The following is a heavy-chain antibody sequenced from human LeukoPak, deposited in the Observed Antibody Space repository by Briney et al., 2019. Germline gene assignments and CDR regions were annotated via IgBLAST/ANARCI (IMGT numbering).Heavy chain of an antibody. CDR2: ISAYNGYT. CDR3: ARWASGFQFDC. V-gene: IGHV1-18*01. J-gene: IGHJ4*02. CDR1: GYTFTSYG. D-gene: IGHD1-26*01. Sequence: ASVKVSCKASGYTFTSYGISWVRQAPGQGLEWMGWISAYNGYTNYAQRLQGRVTMTTDTSTSTAYMELRSLRSDDTAVYYCARWASGFQFDCWGQGTLVTVSS.